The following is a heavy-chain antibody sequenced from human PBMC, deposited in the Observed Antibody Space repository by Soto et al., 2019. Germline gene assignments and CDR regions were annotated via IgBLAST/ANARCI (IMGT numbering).Heavy chain of an antibody. CDR1: GFTFSTSA. Sequence: EVQLLESGGGLVQPGGSLRLSCAASGFTFSTSAMSWVRQAPGKGLEWVSAISGSAAFTYYADSVKGRFTISRDNSKNTLSLQMNSLRDEDPAVYYCAKGDYVSPWGQGTLVTVSS. J-gene: IGHJ5*02. CDR3: AKGDYVSP. V-gene: IGHV3-23*01. D-gene: IGHD3-16*01. CDR2: ISGSAAFT.